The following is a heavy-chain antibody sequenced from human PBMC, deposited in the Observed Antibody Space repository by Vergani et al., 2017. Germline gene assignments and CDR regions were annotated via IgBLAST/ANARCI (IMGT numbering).Heavy chain of an antibody. CDR2: IYTSGST. CDR1: GGSISSGSYY. CDR3: ARGDFGHEFDY. D-gene: IGHD3-3*01. J-gene: IGHJ4*02. V-gene: IGHV4-61*02. Sequence: QVQLQESGPGLVKPSQTLSLTCTVSGGSISSGSYYWSWIRQPAGKGLEWIGRIYTSGSTNYNPALKSRVTIPVDTSKNQFSLKLSSVTAADTAVYYCARGDFGHEFDYWGQGTLVTVSS.